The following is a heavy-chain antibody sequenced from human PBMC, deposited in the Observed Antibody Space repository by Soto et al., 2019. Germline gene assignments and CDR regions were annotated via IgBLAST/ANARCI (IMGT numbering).Heavy chain of an antibody. Sequence: QLQLQESGPGLVKPSETLSLTCTVSGGSISSSSYYWGWIRQPPGKGLEWIGSIYYSGSTYYNPSLKSRVTIPLDTSKNQFSLKLISVTAADTAVYYCARLVSSGWFEGYYFDYWGQGTLVTVSS. J-gene: IGHJ4*02. CDR2: IYYSGST. CDR1: GGSISSSSYY. CDR3: ARLVSSGWFEGYYFDY. V-gene: IGHV4-39*01. D-gene: IGHD6-19*01.